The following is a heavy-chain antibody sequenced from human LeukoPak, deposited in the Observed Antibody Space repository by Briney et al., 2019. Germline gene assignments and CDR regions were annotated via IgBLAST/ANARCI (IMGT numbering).Heavy chain of an antibody. CDR1: GFTISSNY. Sequence: PGGSLRLSCAASGFTISSNYMSCVRQAPGKGLEWVSAISGSGGSTYYADSVKGRFTISRDNSKNMLYLQMNSLRAEDTAVYYCAKRNSNYFFDYWGQGTLVTVSS. V-gene: IGHV3-23*01. J-gene: IGHJ4*02. CDR3: AKRNSNYFFDY. D-gene: IGHD1/OR15-1a*01. CDR2: ISGSGGST.